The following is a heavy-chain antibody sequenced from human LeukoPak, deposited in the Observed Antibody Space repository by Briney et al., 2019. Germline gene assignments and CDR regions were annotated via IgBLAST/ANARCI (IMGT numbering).Heavy chain of an antibody. J-gene: IGHJ6*02. Sequence: GGSLRLSCAASGFTFSSYNMNWVRQAPGKGLEWVSYISSSSSTIYYADSVKGRFTISRDNAKNSLYLQMNSLRDEDTAVYYCARGEWSTSAYGMDVWGQGTTVTVSS. CDR3: ARGEWSTSAYGMDV. CDR1: GFTFSSYN. V-gene: IGHV3-48*02. D-gene: IGHD1-26*01. CDR2: ISSSSSTI.